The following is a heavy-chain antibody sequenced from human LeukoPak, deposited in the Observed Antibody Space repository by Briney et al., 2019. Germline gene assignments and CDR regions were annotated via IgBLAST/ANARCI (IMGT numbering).Heavy chain of an antibody. CDR2: ISGGGGST. J-gene: IGHJ4*02. CDR1: GFTFSSYG. CDR3: AKGDTTWELPHDY. Sequence: GGSLRLSCAASGFTFSSYGMSWVRQAPGKGLEWVSAISGGGGSTFYADSVEGRFTISRDNSKNTLYLQMNSLRAEDTAVYYCAKGDTTWELPHDYWGQGTLVTVSS. D-gene: IGHD1-26*01. V-gene: IGHV3-23*01.